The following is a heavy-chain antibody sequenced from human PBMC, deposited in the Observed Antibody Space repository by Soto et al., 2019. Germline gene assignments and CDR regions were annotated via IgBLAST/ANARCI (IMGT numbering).Heavy chain of an antibody. D-gene: IGHD1-26*01. J-gene: IGHJ4*02. CDR1: GGSISSGGYS. V-gene: IGHV4-30-2*01. CDR3: ASSRGRPVPLDY. Sequence: QLQLQESGSGLVKPSQTLSLTCAVSGGSISSGGYSWSWIRQPPGKGLEWIGYIYHSGSTYYTPSLKSRVTISVARSKTQFSLKLSSVTAADTAVYYCASSRGRPVPLDYWGQGTLVTVSS. CDR2: IYHSGST.